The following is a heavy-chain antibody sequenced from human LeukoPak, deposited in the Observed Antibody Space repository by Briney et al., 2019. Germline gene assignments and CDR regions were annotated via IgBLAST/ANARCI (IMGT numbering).Heavy chain of an antibody. D-gene: IGHD2-2*01. CDR1: GFTFTTYA. Sequence: GGSLRLSCAASGFTFTTYAMNWARQAPGKGLEWVSSISGSGGGTFYADSVKGRFTISRDSSKNTLFLHMNTLRAEDTAVYYCARDIQDIVVVPAAIRYYYYYYGMDVWGQGTTVTVSS. V-gene: IGHV3-23*01. CDR3: ARDIQDIVVVPAAIRYYYYYYGMDV. J-gene: IGHJ6*02. CDR2: ISGSGGGT.